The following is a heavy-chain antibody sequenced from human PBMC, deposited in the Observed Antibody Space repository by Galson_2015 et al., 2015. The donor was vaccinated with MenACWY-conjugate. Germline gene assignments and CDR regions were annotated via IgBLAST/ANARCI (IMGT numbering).Heavy chain of an antibody. CDR1: GFTFSSYW. D-gene: IGHD6-19*01. CDR2: IKQDGSEK. CDR3: AREYKGTEHWLFAFDY. V-gene: IGHV3-7*03. J-gene: IGHJ4*02. Sequence: SLRLSCAASGFTFSSYWMSWVRQAPGKGLEWVANIKQDGSEKYYVDSVKGRFTISRDNAKNSLYLQMNSLRAEDTAVYYCAREYKGTEHWLFAFDYWGQGPLVTVSS.